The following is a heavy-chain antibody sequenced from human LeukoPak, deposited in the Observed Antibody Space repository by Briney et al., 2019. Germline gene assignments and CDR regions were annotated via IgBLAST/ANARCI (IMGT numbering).Heavy chain of an antibody. CDR2: ISYDGSNK. V-gene: IGHV3-30*04. Sequence: GGSLRLSCAASGFTFSSYAMHWVRQAPGKGLEWVAVISYDGSNKYYADSVKGRFTISRNNSKNTLYLQMNSLRAEDTAVYYCAKDPGWFGDYYFDYWGQGTLVTVSS. CDR3: AKDPGWFGDYYFDY. J-gene: IGHJ4*02. D-gene: IGHD3-10*01. CDR1: GFTFSSYA.